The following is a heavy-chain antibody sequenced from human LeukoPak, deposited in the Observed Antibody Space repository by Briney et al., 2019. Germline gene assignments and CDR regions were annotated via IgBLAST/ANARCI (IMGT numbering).Heavy chain of an antibody. Sequence: GGSLRLSCAASGFTFSSYGMHWVRQAPGKGLEWVAFIRYDGSNKYYADSVKGRFTISRDNSKNTLYLQMNSLRAEDTAVYYCAKDLLRWELLVGIVDYWGQGTLVTVSS. V-gene: IGHV3-30*02. CDR1: GFTFSSYG. J-gene: IGHJ4*02. CDR3: AKDLLRWELLVGIVDY. CDR2: IRYDGSNK. D-gene: IGHD1-26*01.